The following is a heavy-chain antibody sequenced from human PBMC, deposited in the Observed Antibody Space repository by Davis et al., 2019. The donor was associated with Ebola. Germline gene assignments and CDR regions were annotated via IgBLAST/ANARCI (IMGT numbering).Heavy chain of an antibody. J-gene: IGHJ4*02. D-gene: IGHD1-26*01. CDR1: GITFRNYE. Sequence: PGGSLRLSCAASGITFRNYEVNWVRQAPGKGLEWLSYISTSGDNKYYADSVKGRFTISRDNAKNSLYLQMNRLRAEDTAVYYCRASGQWELLGFDFWGQGALVTVSS. CDR2: ISTSGDNK. CDR3: RASGQWELLGFDF. V-gene: IGHV3-48*03.